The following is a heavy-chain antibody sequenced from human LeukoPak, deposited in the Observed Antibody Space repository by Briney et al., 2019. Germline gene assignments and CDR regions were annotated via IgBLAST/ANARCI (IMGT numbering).Heavy chain of an antibody. V-gene: IGHV3-64*01. J-gene: IGHJ4*02. CDR2: ISSNGGST. D-gene: IGHD1-1*01. CDR3: AKGGNLNAYY. CDR1: GFTFSSYA. Sequence: QPGGSLRLSCAASGFTFSSYAMHWVRQAPGKGLEYVSAISSNGGSTYYANSVKGRFTISRDNSKNTLYLQMNSLRAEDTAVYYCAKGGNLNAYYWGQGTLVTVSS.